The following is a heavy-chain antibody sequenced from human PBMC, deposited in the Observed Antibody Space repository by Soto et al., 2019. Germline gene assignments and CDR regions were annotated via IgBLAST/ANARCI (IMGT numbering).Heavy chain of an antibody. CDR1: GGTFSSYA. V-gene: IGHV1-69*12. Sequence: QVQLVQSGAEVKKPGSSVKVSCKASGGTFSSYAISWVRQAPGQGLEWMGGIIPIFGTANYAQKFQGRVTITADESTSTAYMELSSLRSEDTAVYYCARRYCISTSCYPNWFDPWGQGTLVTVSS. D-gene: IGHD2-2*01. CDR2: IIPIFGTA. CDR3: ARRYCISTSCYPNWFDP. J-gene: IGHJ5*02.